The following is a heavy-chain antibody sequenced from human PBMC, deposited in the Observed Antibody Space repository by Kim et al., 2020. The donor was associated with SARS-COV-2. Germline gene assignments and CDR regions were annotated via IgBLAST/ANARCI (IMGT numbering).Heavy chain of an antibody. CDR1: GGTFSSYA. CDR3: ANTAVDTAMDVDY. J-gene: IGHJ4*02. D-gene: IGHD5-18*01. Sequence: SVKVSCKASGGTFSSYAISWVRQAPGQGLEWMGRIIPILGIANYAQKFQGRVTITADKSTSTAYMELSSLRSEDTAVYYCANTAVDTAMDVDYWGQGTLVTVSS. CDR2: IIPILGIA. V-gene: IGHV1-69*04.